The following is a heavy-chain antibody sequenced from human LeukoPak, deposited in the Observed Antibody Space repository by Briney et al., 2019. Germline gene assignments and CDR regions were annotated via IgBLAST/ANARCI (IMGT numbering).Heavy chain of an antibody. V-gene: IGHV3-23*01. J-gene: IGHJ4*02. CDR3: AKSPYDSSGYYHY. Sequence: GGSLRLSCAASGFPFSSYAMSWVRQAPGKGLEWVSAISGSGGSTYYADSVKGRFTISRDNSKNTLYLQMNSLRAEDTAVYYCAKSPYDSSGYYHYGGQGTLVTVSA. CDR2: ISGSGGST. CDR1: GFPFSSYA. D-gene: IGHD3-22*01.